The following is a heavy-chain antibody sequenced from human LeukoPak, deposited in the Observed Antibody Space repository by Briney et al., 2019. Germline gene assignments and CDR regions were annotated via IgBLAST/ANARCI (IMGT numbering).Heavy chain of an antibody. CDR2: IYDSGNT. Sequence: SETLSLTCTVSGASISSYYWSWIRQPPGKGLEWIGVIYDSGNTNYNPSLKSRVTMSVDTSKNQFSLKLSSVTAADTAVYYCARGPPSGYWGQGTLVTVSS. J-gene: IGHJ4*02. V-gene: IGHV4-59*12. CDR1: GASISSYY. CDR3: ARGPPSGY.